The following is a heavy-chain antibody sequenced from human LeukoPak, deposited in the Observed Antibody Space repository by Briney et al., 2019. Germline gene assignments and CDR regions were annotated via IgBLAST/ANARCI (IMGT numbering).Heavy chain of an antibody. CDR1: GGSFSGYY. Sequence: SKTLSLTCAVYGGSFSGYYWRWIRQPPGKGLEWIGEINHSGSTNYNPSLKSRVTISVDTSKNQFSLKLSSVTAADTAVYYCARARLGGGQRRPFDYWGQGTLVTVSS. D-gene: IGHD6-25*01. CDR3: ARARLGGGQRRPFDY. V-gene: IGHV4-34*01. CDR2: INHSGST. J-gene: IGHJ4*02.